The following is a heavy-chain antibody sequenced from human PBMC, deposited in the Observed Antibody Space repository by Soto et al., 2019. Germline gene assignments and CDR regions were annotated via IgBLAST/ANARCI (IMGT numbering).Heavy chain of an antibody. CDR3: ARGVRFQGRVFYLDY. D-gene: IGHD3-3*01. CDR1: DFTFRNYW. CDR2: IKPDGSAT. J-gene: IGHJ4*02. V-gene: IGHV3-7*01. Sequence: EVQLVESGGDLVQPGGSLRLSCATSDFTFRNYWMNWVRQAPGKGLEWVANIKPDGSATNYVDSVKGRFTISRDNVRNSVSLQMNSLRAEDTAVYYCARGVRFQGRVFYLDYWGQGTLVTVSS.